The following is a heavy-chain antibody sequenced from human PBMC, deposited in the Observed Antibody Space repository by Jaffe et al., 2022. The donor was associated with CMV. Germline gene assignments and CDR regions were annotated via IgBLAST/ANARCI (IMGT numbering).Heavy chain of an antibody. D-gene: IGHD3-22*01. CDR1: GFTFSNYF. CDR2: ISSIGGST. CDR3: ARGSPYYYDISGYLGAFDI. Sequence: EVQLVESGGGLVQPGGSLRLSCEASGFTFSNYFMYWVRQAPGKGLEYVSAISSIGGSTYYANSVKGRFTISRDISKKTLYLQMGGLRAEDMAVYYCARGSPYYYDISGYLGAFDIWGQGTMVTVSS. J-gene: IGHJ3*02. V-gene: IGHV3-64*01.